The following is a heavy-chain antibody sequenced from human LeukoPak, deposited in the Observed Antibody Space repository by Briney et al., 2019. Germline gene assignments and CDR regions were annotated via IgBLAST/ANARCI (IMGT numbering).Heavy chain of an antibody. V-gene: IGHV1-18*01. CDR3: ARDRGRAPFDP. CDR2: ISAYNGNT. Sequence: GASVKVSCKASGYTFSTNGISWVRQAPGQGLEWMGWISAYNGNTNYAQKLQGRVTMTKDTSTSTAYMELRSLRSDDTAVYYCARDRGRAPFDPWGQGTLVTVSS. J-gene: IGHJ5*02. D-gene: IGHD3-10*01. CDR1: GYTFSTNG.